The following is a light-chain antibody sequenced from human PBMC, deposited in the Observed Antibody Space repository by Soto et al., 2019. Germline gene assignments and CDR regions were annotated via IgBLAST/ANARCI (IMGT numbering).Light chain of an antibody. CDR2: DSS. CDR3: QQRKHWPPIT. J-gene: IGKJ5*01. Sequence: EVELTQSPATLSLSPGGTATLYCMASQSVDKFLAWYQQRPGQPPRLLMFDSSSRATGVPVRFTGSGSGTVFTLTIDSLEPEDSAVYYCQQRKHWPPITFGQGTRLEN. CDR1: QSVDKF. V-gene: IGKV3-11*01.